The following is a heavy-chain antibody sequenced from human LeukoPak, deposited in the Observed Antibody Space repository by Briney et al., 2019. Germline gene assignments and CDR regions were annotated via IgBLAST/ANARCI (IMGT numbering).Heavy chain of an antibody. CDR3: ARRAYGDDSFDY. Sequence: GGSLRLSCAASGFTFRSYSMNWVRQAPGKGLEWGSYITSGSSRIYYADSVKGRFTISRDNAKNSLYLQMNSLRDEDTAVYYCARRAYGDDSFDYWGQGTLVTVSS. CDR1: GFTFRSYS. CDR2: ITSGSSRI. V-gene: IGHV3-48*02. D-gene: IGHD4-17*01. J-gene: IGHJ4*02.